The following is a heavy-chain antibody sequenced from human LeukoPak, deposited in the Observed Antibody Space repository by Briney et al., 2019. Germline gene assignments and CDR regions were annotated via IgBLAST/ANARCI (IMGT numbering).Heavy chain of an antibody. V-gene: IGHV4-34*01. D-gene: IGHD3-10*01. CDR3: ARGGPLYMMVRKVGPALDY. J-gene: IGHJ4*02. CDR1: GGSFSGYY. Sequence: SETLSLTCAVYGGSFSGYYWSWIRQPPGKGLEWSGEINHSGSTNYNPSLTSRVTISVDTSKQQFSLKLSSVTAAATAVYYCARGGPLYMMVRKVGPALDYWGQGTLVTVSS. CDR2: INHSGST.